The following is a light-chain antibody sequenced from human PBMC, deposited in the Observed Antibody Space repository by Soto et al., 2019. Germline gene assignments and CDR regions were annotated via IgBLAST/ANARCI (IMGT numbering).Light chain of an antibody. Sequence: EIVLTQSPAPLSLSPGERATLSCRASQSVSSYLLWYQQKPGQAPRLLVYGASTRANGVPARFSGSGSGTEFTLIISSLQSEDFAVYYCQQYNSWPRTFGQGTKVDIK. CDR1: QSVSSY. V-gene: IGKV3-15*01. J-gene: IGKJ1*01. CDR3: QQYNSWPRT. CDR2: GAS.